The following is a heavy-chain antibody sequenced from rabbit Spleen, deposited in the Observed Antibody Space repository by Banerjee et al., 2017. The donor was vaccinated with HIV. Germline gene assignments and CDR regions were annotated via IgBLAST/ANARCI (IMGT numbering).Heavy chain of an antibody. CDR3: VKTGGAADAGYGHFKL. Sequence: QEQLEESGGDLVKPEGSLTLTCKASGFTISSGYDMCWVRQAPGKGLEWIGCIYPVNGNSDYASWAKGRFTISETSTTMTLQMTSLTAADTATYFCVKTGGAADAGYGHFKLWGQGTLVTVS. D-gene: IGHD4-2*01. J-gene: IGHJ4*01. CDR1: GFTISSGYD. V-gene: IGHV1S45*01. CDR2: IYPVNGNS.